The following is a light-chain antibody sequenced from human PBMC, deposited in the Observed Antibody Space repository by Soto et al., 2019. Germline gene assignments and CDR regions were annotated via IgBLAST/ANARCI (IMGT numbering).Light chain of an antibody. V-gene: IGKV1-39*01. J-gene: IGKJ1*01. CDR2: AAF. Sequence: DTQLTQSASVVSASVGDRVTITCLASQSISSYLNWYQQKPGKAPKLLIYAAFTLQSGVPSRFSGSGSGTDFTLTISSLQPEDFATYYCQQCYSTPRTFGQGTKVDI. CDR1: QSISSY. CDR3: QQCYSTPRT.